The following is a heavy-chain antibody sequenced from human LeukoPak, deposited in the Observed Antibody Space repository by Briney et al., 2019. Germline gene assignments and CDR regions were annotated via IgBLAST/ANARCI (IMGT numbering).Heavy chain of an antibody. CDR3: ARGGSRWQPKHFYHGKDL. Sequence: GGSLRLSCAASGFTFSSYSMNWVRQAPGKGLEWVSSISSSSSYIYYADSVKGRFTISRDNAKNSLYLQMNSLRAEDTAVYYCARGGSRWQPKHFYHGKDLWGQG. CDR2: ISSSSSYI. V-gene: IGHV3-21*01. J-gene: IGHJ6*02. D-gene: IGHD6-13*01. CDR1: GFTFSSYS.